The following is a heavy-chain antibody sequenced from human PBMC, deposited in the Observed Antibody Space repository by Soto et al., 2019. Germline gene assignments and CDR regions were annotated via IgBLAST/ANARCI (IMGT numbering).Heavy chain of an antibody. CDR1: GDSGSSDRYF. D-gene: IGHD1-26*01. J-gene: IGHJ5*02. V-gene: IGHV4-61*01. CDR3: ALILVGATVDL. Sequence: NPSETLSLTCSVSGDSGSSDRYFWTWIRQPPGKGLEWIAYISYTGDTNYNPSLESRVTISVDTSRNQFSLTLTSVTAADTAVYFCALILVGATVDLWGQGSLVTVSS. CDR2: ISYTGDT.